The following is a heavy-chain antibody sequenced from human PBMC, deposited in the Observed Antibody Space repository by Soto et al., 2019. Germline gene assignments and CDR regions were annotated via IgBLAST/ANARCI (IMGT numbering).Heavy chain of an antibody. V-gene: IGHV4-34*12. D-gene: IGHD1-7*01. Sequence: QVHLQQWGAGLLKPSGTLSLTCAVSGGSFSDAFWSWVRQSPGRGLEWIGEVFHTGNTNYYPSLNSRVTLSVDTAKNQFSLRLTSVTAADSAVYYCARAPRELLAEGPLFLYYYYGLDVWGQGTTVTVSS. CDR1: GGSFSDAF. J-gene: IGHJ6*02. CDR2: VFHTGNT. CDR3: ARAPRELLAEGPLFLYYYYGLDV.